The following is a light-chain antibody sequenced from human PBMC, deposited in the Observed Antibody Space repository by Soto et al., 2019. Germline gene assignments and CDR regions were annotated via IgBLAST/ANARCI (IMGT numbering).Light chain of an antibody. J-gene: IGLJ1*01. Sequence: QSALTQPASVSGSPGQSITISCTGSSSDVGDYDYVAWYQQHPDKAPKLMIFDVSSRPSGVSNRFSGSKSGSTASLTISGLQAEDEADYCCSSYSSSGTLYVFGTGTKVTVL. V-gene: IGLV2-14*03. CDR2: DVS. CDR1: SSDVGDYDY. CDR3: SSYSSSGTLYV.